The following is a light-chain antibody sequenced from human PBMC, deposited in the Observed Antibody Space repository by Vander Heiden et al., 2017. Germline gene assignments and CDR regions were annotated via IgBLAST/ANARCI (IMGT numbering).Light chain of an antibody. V-gene: IGKV3-15*01. J-gene: IGKJ4*01. Sequence: EIVMAQSPATLSVSPGERATLPCRASQTVSSNLAWYQQKPGQAPRLLIYGASTRATGIPARFSGSGSGTDFTLTISSLESEDFALYYCQQYHDWPPLTFGGGTKVEIK. CDR3: QQYHDWPPLT. CDR1: QTVSSN. CDR2: GAS.